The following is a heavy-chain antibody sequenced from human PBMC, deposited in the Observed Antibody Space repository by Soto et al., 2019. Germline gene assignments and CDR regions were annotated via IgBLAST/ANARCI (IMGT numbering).Heavy chain of an antibody. CDR1: GSTFSSFG. J-gene: IGHJ4*02. V-gene: IGHV1-18*04. D-gene: IGHD3-10*01. CDR3: ARDQMINNFGLGSLDN. Sequence: XSVKVSCNASGSTFSSFGFGWVRQAPGQGLECMGWISGYNGNTDFSQKFRGRVSMTTDSSTRTAYMELRSLRSDDTAVYYCARDQMINNFGLGSLDNWGQGTSVTVSS. CDR2: ISGYNGNT.